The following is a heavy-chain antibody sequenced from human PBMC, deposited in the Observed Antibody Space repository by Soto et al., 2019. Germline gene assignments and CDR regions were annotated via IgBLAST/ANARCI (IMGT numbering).Heavy chain of an antibody. CDR3: ARGLYSGSYYYYYYGMDV. V-gene: IGHV1-8*01. D-gene: IGHD1-26*01. CDR1: GYTFTSYD. Sequence: GASVKVSCKASGYTFTSYDINWVRQATGQGLEWMGWMNPNSGNTGYAQKFQGRVTMTRNTSISTAYMELSSLRSEDTAVYYCARGLYSGSYYYYYYGMDVWGQGTTVTVSS. J-gene: IGHJ6*02. CDR2: MNPNSGNT.